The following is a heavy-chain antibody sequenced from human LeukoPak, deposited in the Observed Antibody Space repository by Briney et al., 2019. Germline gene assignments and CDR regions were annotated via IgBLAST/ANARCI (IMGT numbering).Heavy chain of an antibody. Sequence: PGGSLRLSCAASGFTFSSYAMSWVRQAPGKGLEWVSAISGSGGSTYYADSVKGRFTISRDNSKNTLYLQMSSLRAEDTAVYYCAKGALDYYDSSGYYPPHFDYWGQGTLVTVSS. CDR2: ISGSGGST. CDR1: GFTFSSYA. CDR3: AKGALDYYDSSGYYPPHFDY. V-gene: IGHV3-23*01. J-gene: IGHJ4*02. D-gene: IGHD3-22*01.